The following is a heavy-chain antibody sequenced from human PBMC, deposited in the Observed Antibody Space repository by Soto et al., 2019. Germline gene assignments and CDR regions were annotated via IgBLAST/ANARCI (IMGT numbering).Heavy chain of an antibody. Sequence: QVQLVQSGAEVKKPGSSVKVSCKASGGTFSSYAISWVRQAPGQGLEWMGGIIPIFGTANYAQKFPGRVKITADESTSTAYMELSSLRSEDTTVYYCARSYGGNLVDPFDYWGQGTLVTVSS. CDR3: ARSYGGNLVDPFDY. CDR2: IIPIFGTA. J-gene: IGHJ4*02. D-gene: IGHD4-17*01. CDR1: GGTFSSYA. V-gene: IGHV1-69*12.